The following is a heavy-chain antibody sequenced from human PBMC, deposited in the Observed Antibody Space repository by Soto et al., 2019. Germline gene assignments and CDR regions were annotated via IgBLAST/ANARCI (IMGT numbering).Heavy chain of an antibody. D-gene: IGHD3-16*02. CDR2: IRSSDGTI. J-gene: IGHJ3*01. Sequence: EVQLVEYGGGLVQHGGSLRISCAASGFTFSSYSMNWVRQAPGKGLEWVSYIRSSDGTISYADSVKGRFTISTDNAKNSLYLQMSSLRAEDTAVYRCVRDYRFGCEFWGQGTMVTVSS. V-gene: IGHV3-48*01. CDR1: GFTFSSYS. CDR3: VRDYRFGCEF.